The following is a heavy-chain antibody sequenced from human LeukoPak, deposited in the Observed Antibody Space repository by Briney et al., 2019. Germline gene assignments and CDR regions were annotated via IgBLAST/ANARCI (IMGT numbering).Heavy chain of an antibody. J-gene: IGHJ4*02. Sequence: GGSLRLSCAASGFIFSSYPLNWVRQAPGKGLEWVSTISGDSSYIQYADSVKGRFTISRDNTKNSLFLQMNSLRDEDTAVYYCARDRDSGDYTAAPGDYWGQGTLVTVSS. CDR1: GFIFSSYP. D-gene: IGHD4-17*01. CDR2: ISGDSSYI. CDR3: ARDRDSGDYTAAPGDY. V-gene: IGHV3-21*01.